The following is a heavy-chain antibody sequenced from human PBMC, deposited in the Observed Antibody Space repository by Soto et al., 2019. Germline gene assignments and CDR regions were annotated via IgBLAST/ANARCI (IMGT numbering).Heavy chain of an antibody. CDR2: IYYSGST. Sequence: SKTLSLTCTVSGGSISSYYWSWIRQPPGKGLEWIGYIYYSGSTNYNPSLKSRVTISVDTSKNQFSLKLSSVTAADTAVYYCARRWGTTFDYWGQGTLVTVSS. J-gene: IGHJ4*02. V-gene: IGHV4-59*08. D-gene: IGHD3-16*01. CDR1: GGSISSYY. CDR3: ARRWGTTFDY.